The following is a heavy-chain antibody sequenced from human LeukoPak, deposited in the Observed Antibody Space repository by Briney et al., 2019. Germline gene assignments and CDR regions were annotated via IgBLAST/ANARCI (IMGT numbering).Heavy chain of an antibody. CDR2: ISAYNGNT. CDR1: GYTFTSYG. Sequence: ASVKVSCKASGYTFTSYGISWVRQAPGQGREGMGWISAYNGNTNYAQKLHRSVTMTTATSTSTAYMELTTLRSDHTAVYYCARPLGPGGWAAILSNYYYYMDVWGKGTTVTVSS. J-gene: IGHJ6*03. V-gene: IGHV1-18*01. CDR3: ARPLGPGGWAAILSNYYYYMDV. D-gene: IGHD2-2*02.